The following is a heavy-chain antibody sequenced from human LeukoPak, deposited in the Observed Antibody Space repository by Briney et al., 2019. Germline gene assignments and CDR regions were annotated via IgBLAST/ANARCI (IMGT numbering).Heavy chain of an antibody. V-gene: IGHV4-30-2*01. J-gene: IGHJ4*02. CDR2: IYHSGST. Sequence: QPSQTLSLTRAVSGGSISSGGYSWSWIRQPPGKGLEWIGYIYHSGSTYYNPSLKSRVTISVDRSKNQFSLKLSSVTAADTAVYYCASTPLLYGDYEYYFDYWGQGTLVTVSS. D-gene: IGHD4-17*01. CDR3: ASTPLLYGDYEYYFDY. CDR1: GGSISSGGYS.